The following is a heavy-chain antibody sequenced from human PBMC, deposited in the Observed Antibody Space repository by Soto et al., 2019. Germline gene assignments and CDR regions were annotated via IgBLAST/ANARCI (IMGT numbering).Heavy chain of an antibody. CDR2: ISPMFGAA. J-gene: IGHJ4*02. CDR3: AREAQVHTPAFVY. D-gene: IGHD2-15*01. CDR1: GGTFNTYA. Sequence: QVQLVQSGAEMKKPGSSVKVSCQSSGGTFNTYAMNWVRQAPGQGPEWMGDISPMFGAANYAPKFQGRVTITADESTGTSYMQLSSLTSEDTALYCAREAQVHTPAFVYWGQGTLVTVSS. V-gene: IGHV1-69*19.